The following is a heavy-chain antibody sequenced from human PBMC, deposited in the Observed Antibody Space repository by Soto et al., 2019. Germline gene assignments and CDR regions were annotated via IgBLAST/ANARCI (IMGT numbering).Heavy chain of an antibody. V-gene: IGHV3-74*01. CDR2: INSDGSST. Sequence: EVQLVESGGGLVQPGGSLRLSCAASGFTFSSYWMHWVRQAPGKGLVWVSRINSDGSSTSYADSVKGRFTISRDNAKNTLYLQMNSLRAEDTAVYYCARDYFKQWLVGWESNWFDPWGQGTLVTVSS. D-gene: IGHD6-19*01. CDR1: GFTFSSYW. CDR3: ARDYFKQWLVGWESNWFDP. J-gene: IGHJ5*02.